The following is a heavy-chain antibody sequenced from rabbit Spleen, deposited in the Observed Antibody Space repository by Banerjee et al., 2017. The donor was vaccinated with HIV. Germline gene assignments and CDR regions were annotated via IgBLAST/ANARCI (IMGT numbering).Heavy chain of an antibody. CDR3: ARGEVRLEL. V-gene: IGHV1S45*01. J-gene: IGHJ6*01. Sequence: QEQLEESGGDLVKPGASLTLTCTASGFSFSSNYYMSWVRQAPGKGLEWIGCIYVGSGSAYHASWAKGRFTISKTSSTTVTLQMTSLTAADTATYFCARGEVRLELWGPGTLVTVS. CDR1: GFSFSSNYY. CDR2: IYVGSGSA. D-gene: IGHD5-1*01.